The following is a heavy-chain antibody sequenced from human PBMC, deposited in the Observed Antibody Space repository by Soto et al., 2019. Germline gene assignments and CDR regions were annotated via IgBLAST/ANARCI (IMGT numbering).Heavy chain of an antibody. CDR3: ARASDYGDPDYYYGMDV. J-gene: IGHJ6*02. D-gene: IGHD4-17*01. CDR2: ISAYNGNT. Sequence: ASVKVSCKASGYTFTSYGISWVRQAPGQGLEWMGWISAYNGNTNYAQKLQGRVTMTTDTSTSTAYMELRSLRSDDTAVYYCARASDYGDPDYYYGMDVWGQGTTVTVSS. V-gene: IGHV1-18*01. CDR1: GYTFTSYG.